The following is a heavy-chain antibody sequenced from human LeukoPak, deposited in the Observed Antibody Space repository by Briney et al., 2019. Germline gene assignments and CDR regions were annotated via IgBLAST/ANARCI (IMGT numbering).Heavy chain of an antibody. Sequence: PRGSPRLSFAPSRFIFRVYVMNWVRQAPPKGLERGGVKSFDESTKRYGDFVQGRFTFSRDNSKNTLYLQMNSLGAGDTAVYFCARDAGWLSSFDYWGQGTLVTVSS. CDR1: RFIFRVYV. CDR3: ARDAGWLSSFDY. CDR2: KSFDESTK. J-gene: IGHJ4*02. D-gene: IGHD5-12*01. V-gene: IGHV3-30*04.